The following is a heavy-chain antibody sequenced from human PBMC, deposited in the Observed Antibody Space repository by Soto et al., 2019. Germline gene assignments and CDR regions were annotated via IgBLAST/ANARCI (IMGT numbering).Heavy chain of an antibody. CDR3: ATDIESVTARPIFYYYAMDV. V-gene: IGHV1-18*01. J-gene: IGHJ6*02. CDR2: VSANNGHT. Sequence: ASVKVSCKASGFTFSNYGLNWVRQAPGQGLEWMGWVSANNGHTNYAQNLQGRVSMTTDTSTSTAYMELRGLRFDDTAVYYCATDIESVTARPIFYYYAMDVWGQGTTVTVSS. D-gene: IGHD3-3*01. CDR1: GFTFSNYG.